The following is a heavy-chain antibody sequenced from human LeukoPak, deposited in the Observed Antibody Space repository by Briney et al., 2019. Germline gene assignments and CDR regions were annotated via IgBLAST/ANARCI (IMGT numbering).Heavy chain of an antibody. CDR3: ARETHSWNYDPDAFDI. D-gene: IGHD1-7*01. CDR2: IYYSGST. CDR1: GGSISSYY. V-gene: IGHV4-59*01. J-gene: IGHJ3*02. Sequence: PSETLSLTCTVSGGSISSYYWSWIRQPPGKGLEWIGYIYYSGSTNYNPSLKSRVTISVDTSKNQFSLKLSSVTAADTAVYYCARETHSWNYDPDAFDIWGQVTMVTVSS.